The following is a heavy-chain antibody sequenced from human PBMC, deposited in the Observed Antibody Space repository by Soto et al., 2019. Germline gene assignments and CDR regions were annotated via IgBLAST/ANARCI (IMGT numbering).Heavy chain of an antibody. CDR3: TTGIGKITIFGVVIRSSLDV. Sequence: GGSLRLSCAASGFTFSNAWMSWVRQAPGKGLEWVGRIKSKTDGGTTDYAAPVKGRFTISRDDSKNTLYLQMNSLKTEDTAVYYCTTGIGKITIFGVVIRSSLDVWGKGTTVTVSS. D-gene: IGHD3-3*01. CDR2: IKSKTDGGTT. V-gene: IGHV3-15*01. J-gene: IGHJ6*04. CDR1: GFTFSNAW.